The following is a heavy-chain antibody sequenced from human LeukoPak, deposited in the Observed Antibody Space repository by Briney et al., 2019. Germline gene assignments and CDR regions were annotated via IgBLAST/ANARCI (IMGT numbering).Heavy chain of an antibody. CDR3: TREWQLRRSRNFDY. J-gene: IGHJ4*02. V-gene: IGHV1-2*06. CDR1: GYTFTDYY. CDR2: INPYSGAT. Sequence: ASVKVSCMASGYTFTDYYIYWVRHAPGQGLELMVRINPYSGATDYAQQFQGRVTMTRDTSISTAYMELSRLRLDDTAVYYCTREWQLRRSRNFDYWGQGTVVTVSS. D-gene: IGHD4-17*01.